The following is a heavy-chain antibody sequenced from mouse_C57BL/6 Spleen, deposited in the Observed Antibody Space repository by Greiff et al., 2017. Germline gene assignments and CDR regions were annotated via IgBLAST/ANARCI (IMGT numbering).Heavy chain of an antibody. Sequence: QVQLHQPVAELVMPGASVKLSCKASGYTFTSYWMHWVKQRPGQGLEWIGEIDPSDSYTNYNQKFKGKSTLTVDKSSSTAYMQLSSLTSEDSAVYYCARNYGSSYRGFAYWGQGTLVTVSA. CDR2: IDPSDSYT. CDR1: GYTFTSYW. J-gene: IGHJ3*01. D-gene: IGHD1-1*01. CDR3: ARNYGSSYRGFAY. V-gene: IGHV1-69*01.